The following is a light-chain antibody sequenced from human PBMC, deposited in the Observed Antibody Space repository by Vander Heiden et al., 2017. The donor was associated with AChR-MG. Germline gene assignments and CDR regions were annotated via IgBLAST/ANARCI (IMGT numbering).Light chain of an antibody. CDR1: SSNIGTGYD. CDR3: QSYDSSLNGWV. CDR2: GN. V-gene: IGLV1-40*01. Sequence: QSVLTQPPPVSGAPGQRVTISCAGSSSNIGTGYDVYWYQQLPGTAPKLLIYGNNRPSGVPDRFSGSKSGTSASLVITGLQVEDEADYYCQSYDSSLNGWVFGGGTKLTVL. J-gene: IGLJ3*02.